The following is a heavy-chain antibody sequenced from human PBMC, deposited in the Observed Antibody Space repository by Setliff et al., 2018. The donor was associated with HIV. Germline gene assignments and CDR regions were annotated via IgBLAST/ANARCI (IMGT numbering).Heavy chain of an antibody. CDR2: ISWDGSST. Sequence: GGSLRLSCTASGFTFDDHTMNWVRQVPGKGLEWLCLISWDGSSTFYADSVKGRFTISRDNSKESLYLQMDRLTTADTGLYYCAKLLGNGGNSDPFDIWGQGTSVTVSS. V-gene: IGHV3-43*01. D-gene: IGHD2-21*01. CDR3: AKLLGNGGNSDPFDI. CDR1: GFTFDDHT. J-gene: IGHJ3*02.